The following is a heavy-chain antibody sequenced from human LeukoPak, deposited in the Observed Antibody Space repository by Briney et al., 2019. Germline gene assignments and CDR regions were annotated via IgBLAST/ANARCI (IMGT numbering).Heavy chain of an antibody. CDR2: IYPGDSDT. D-gene: IGHD6-6*01. CDR1: GYSFTSYW. Sequence: GESLKISGKGSGYSFTSYWIGWVRQMPGKGLDWIGIIYPGDSDTRYSPSFQGQVTSSADKSISTAYLQWSSLKAADTAMYFCARHGGEASIAAPFDYWGQGTLVTVSS. J-gene: IGHJ4*02. CDR3: ARHGGEASIAAPFDY. V-gene: IGHV5-51*01.